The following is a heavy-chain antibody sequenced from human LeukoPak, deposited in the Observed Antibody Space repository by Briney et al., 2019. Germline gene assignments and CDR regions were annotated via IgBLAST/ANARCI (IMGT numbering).Heavy chain of an antibody. CDR2: VFDSGST. D-gene: IGHD1-1*01. Sequence: KPSQTLSLTCTVSGGSVSSGNYYWSWIRQPPGRGLEWIGYVFDSGSTNYNPSLKSRVTISVDTSTKQFSLRLSSVTAADTAVYYCARLYQQSKWKYYYYYMDVWGKGTAVTVSS. CDR1: GGSVSSGNYY. V-gene: IGHV4-61*01. CDR3: ARLYQQSKWKYYYYYMDV. J-gene: IGHJ6*03.